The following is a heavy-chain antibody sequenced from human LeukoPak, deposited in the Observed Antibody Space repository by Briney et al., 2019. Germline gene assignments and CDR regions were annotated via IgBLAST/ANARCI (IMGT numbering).Heavy chain of an antibody. Sequence: SETLSLTRAIYGGPLSGYSWSWIRQPPGKGLEWIGEINDRGSTTYNPSLQSRPSMSLDTSRNQFSLTLGSVTAADTAVYFCARSGRYQIYWGQGTLVTVSS. V-gene: IGHV4-34*01. CDR3: ARSGRYQIY. D-gene: IGHD3-10*01. CDR1: GGPLSGYS. CDR2: INDRGST. J-gene: IGHJ4*02.